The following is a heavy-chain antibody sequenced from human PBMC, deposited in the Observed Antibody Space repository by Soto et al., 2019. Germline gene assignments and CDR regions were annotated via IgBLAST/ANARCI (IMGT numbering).Heavy chain of an antibody. CDR2: LSASGRT. J-gene: IGHJ2*01. Sequence: SETLSLTCAISGDSIGNFYWSWIRQPAGKGLESLGRLSASGRTNYSPSLQSRVTMSLDRSKNRFSLRLTSVSAADTAVYFCARGMGRYFDIWGRGTLVTVSS. CDR1: GDSIGNFY. D-gene: IGHD2-8*01. V-gene: IGHV4-4*07. CDR3: ARGMGRYFDI.